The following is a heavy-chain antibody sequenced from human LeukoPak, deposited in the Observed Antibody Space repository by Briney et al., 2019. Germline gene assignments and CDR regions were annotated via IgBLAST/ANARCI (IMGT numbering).Heavy chain of an antibody. CDR1: GFTFSDYY. D-gene: IGHD6-19*01. V-gene: IGHV3-11*01. CDR3: ARVGSGWSPGIYFQH. J-gene: IGHJ1*01. CDR2: ISSSGSTI. Sequence: GRSLSLSCAASGFTFSDYYISWIRQAPGEGLGWVSYISSSGSTIFYADSVKGRFTISRDNAKNSLYLQMNSLRAEDTAVYYCARVGSGWSPGIYFQHWGQGTLVTVSS.